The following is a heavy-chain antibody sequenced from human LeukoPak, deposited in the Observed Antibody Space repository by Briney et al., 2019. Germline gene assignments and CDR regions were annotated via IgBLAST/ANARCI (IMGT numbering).Heavy chain of an antibody. D-gene: IGHD3-22*01. Sequence: PGGSLRLSCAASGFTVSSKYMSWVRQAPGKGLEWVSTLYSNGNTYYADSVKGRFTISRDNSKNTLSLQMNSLRAEDTAVYYCARDYYDGSAYYSYYEYWGQGTLVTDSS. CDR2: LYSNGNT. CDR1: GFTVSSKY. V-gene: IGHV3-53*01. J-gene: IGHJ4*02. CDR3: ARDYYDGSAYYSYYEY.